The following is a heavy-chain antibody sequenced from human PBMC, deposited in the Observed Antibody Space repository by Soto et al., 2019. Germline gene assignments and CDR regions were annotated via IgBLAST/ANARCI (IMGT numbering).Heavy chain of an antibody. D-gene: IGHD6-6*01. CDR1: GFTVSSNY. V-gene: IGHV3-66*01. CDR3: ARSRAGSSNDWFDP. J-gene: IGHJ5*02. CDR2: IYSGGST. Sequence: GGSLRLSCAASGFTVSSNYMSWVRQAPGKGLEWVSVIYSGGSTYYADSVKGRFTISRDNSKNTLYLQMNSLRAEDTAVYYCARSRAGSSNDWFDPWGQGTLVTVSS.